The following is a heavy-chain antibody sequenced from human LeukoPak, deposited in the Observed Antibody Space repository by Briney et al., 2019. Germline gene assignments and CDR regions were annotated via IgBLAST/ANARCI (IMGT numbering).Heavy chain of an antibody. Sequence: SVTVSCTASGGTFSSYAISWVRQAPGQGLEWMGGIIPIFGTANYAQKFQGRVTITADESTSTAYMELSSLRSEDTAVYYCARDCPTVTTWCDAFDIWGQGAMVTVSS. CDR3: ARDCPTVTTWCDAFDI. V-gene: IGHV1-69*01. CDR2: IIPIFGTA. D-gene: IGHD4-17*01. J-gene: IGHJ3*02. CDR1: GGTFSSYA.